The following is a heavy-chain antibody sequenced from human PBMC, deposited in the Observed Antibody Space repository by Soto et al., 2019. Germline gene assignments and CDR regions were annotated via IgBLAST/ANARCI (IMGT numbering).Heavy chain of an antibody. D-gene: IGHD1-26*01. CDR3: ARHYIGTRVDY. CDR1: GGSISSSSYY. Sequence: SETLSLTCTVSGGSISSSSYYWGWIRQPPGKGLEWIGSIYYSGSTYYNPSLKSRVTISVDTSKNQFSLKLSSVTAADTAVYYCARHYIGTRVDYWGQGTLVTV. CDR2: IYYSGST. V-gene: IGHV4-39*01. J-gene: IGHJ4*02.